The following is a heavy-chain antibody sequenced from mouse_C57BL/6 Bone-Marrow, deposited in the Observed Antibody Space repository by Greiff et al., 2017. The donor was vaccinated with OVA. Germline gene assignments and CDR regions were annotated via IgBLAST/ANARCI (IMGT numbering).Heavy chain of an antibody. Sequence: VQLQQSGPGLVQPSQSLSITCTVSGFSLTSYGVHWVRQSPGKGLEWLGVIWRGGSTDYNAAFMSRLSITKDNSKSQVFFKMNSLQADDTAIYYCAKKWAYYSNYDAMDYWGQGTSVTVSS. CDR2: IWRGGST. V-gene: IGHV2-5*01. CDR1: GFSLTSYG. J-gene: IGHJ4*01. D-gene: IGHD2-5*01. CDR3: AKKWAYYSNYDAMDY.